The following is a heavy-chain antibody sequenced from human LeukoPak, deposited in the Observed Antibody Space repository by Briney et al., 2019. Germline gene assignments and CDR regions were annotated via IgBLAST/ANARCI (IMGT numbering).Heavy chain of an antibody. D-gene: IGHD3-22*01. J-gene: IGHJ4*02. Sequence: SETLSLTCAVYGGSFSGYYWSWIRQPPGKGLGWIGEINHSGSTNYNPSLKSRVTISVDTSKNQFSLKLSSVTAADTAVYYCAGVGPYYYEFDYWGQGTLVTVSS. V-gene: IGHV4-34*01. CDR1: GGSFSGYY. CDR2: INHSGST. CDR3: AGVGPYYYEFDY.